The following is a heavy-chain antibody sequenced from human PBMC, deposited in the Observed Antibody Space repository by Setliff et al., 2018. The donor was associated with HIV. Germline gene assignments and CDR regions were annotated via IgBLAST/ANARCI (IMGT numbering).Heavy chain of an antibody. CDR3: ARGFGRYSRIESGQYFDY. CDR1: GVSISSHY. J-gene: IGHJ4*01. Sequence: SETLSLTCTVSGVSISSHYWSWVRQPPGKGLEWIGYIYYSGSTNYDPSLKSRVTIALGTSKNQFSLKLSSMTAADTAVYYCARGFGRYSRIESGQYFDYWGHGTLVTVSS. V-gene: IGHV4-59*11. D-gene: IGHD1-26*01. CDR2: IYYSGST.